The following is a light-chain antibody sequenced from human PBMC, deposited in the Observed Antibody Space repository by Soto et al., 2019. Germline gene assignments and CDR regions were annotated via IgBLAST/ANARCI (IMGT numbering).Light chain of an antibody. CDR3: SSYAGSNIVV. J-gene: IGLJ2*01. V-gene: IGLV2-8*01. Sequence: QSALTQPPSASGSPGQSVTISCTGTSSDVGGYNYVSWYQQHPGKAPKLMIYEVSKRPSGVPDRFSGSKSGHTASLTVSGLQAEDEADYYCSSYAGSNIVVFGGGTKLT. CDR1: SSDVGGYNY. CDR2: EVS.